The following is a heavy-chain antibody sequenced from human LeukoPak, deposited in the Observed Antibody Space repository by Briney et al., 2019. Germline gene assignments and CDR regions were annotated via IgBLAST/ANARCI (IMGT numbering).Heavy chain of an antibody. V-gene: IGHV4-59*12. J-gene: IGHJ4*02. Sequence: ASETLSLTCTVSGGSISNYYWSWIRQPPGKGLEWIGYIYYSGSTNYNPSLKSRVTISVDTSKNQFSLKLSSVTAADTAVYYCARVHYYDNSGYWFFDYWGQGTLVTVSS. CDR3: ARVHYYDNSGYWFFDY. CDR1: GGSISNYY. CDR2: IYYSGST. D-gene: IGHD3-22*01.